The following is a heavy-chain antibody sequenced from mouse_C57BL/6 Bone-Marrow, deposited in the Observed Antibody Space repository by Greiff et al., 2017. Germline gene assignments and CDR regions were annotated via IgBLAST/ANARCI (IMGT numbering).Heavy chain of an antibody. J-gene: IGHJ2*01. CDR2: IRSKSNNYAT. D-gene: IGHD2-4*01. CDR3: VGEANYDYPYFDY. Sequence: DVKLVESGGGLVQPKGSLKLSCAASGFSFNTYAMNWVRQAPGKGLEWVARIRSKSNNYATYYADSVKDRFTISRDDSESMLYLQMNNLKTEDTALYYCVGEANYDYPYFDYWGQGTTLTVSS. CDR1: GFSFNTYA. V-gene: IGHV10-1*01.